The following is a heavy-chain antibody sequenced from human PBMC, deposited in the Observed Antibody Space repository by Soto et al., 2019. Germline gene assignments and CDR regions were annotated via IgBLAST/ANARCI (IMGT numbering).Heavy chain of an antibody. J-gene: IGHJ4*02. V-gene: IGHV3-23*01. CDR3: ARWSYLDY. D-gene: IGHD3-3*01. CDR2: ISGSDGKT. CDR1: GFSFGSYA. Sequence: PGGSLRLSCAASGFSFGSYALSWVRQAPGKGLEWVSTISGSDGKTFYADSVKGRFSISRDTSQSTLYLQMNSLRADDTGMYYCARWSYLDYWGQGTRVTVSS.